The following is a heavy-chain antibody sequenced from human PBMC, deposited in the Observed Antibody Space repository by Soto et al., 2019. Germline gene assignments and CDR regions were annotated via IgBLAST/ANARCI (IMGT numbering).Heavy chain of an antibody. J-gene: IGHJ5*02. CDR2: IYWDDDK. Sequence: QITLKESGPTLVKPTQTLTLTCTFSGFSLSTSGVGVGWIRQPPGKALEWLALIYWDDDKRYSPSLKSRLTITKDTSKNQVVLTMTNMDPXDTATYYCAHSLYDYVWGTNWFDPWGQGTLVTVSS. V-gene: IGHV2-5*02. CDR1: GFSLSTSGVG. D-gene: IGHD3-16*01. CDR3: AHSLYDYVWGTNWFDP.